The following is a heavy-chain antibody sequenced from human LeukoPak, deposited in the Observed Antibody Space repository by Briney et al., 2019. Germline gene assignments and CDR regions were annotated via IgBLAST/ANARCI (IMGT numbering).Heavy chain of an antibody. D-gene: IGHD3-3*01. CDR3: ARDSITIFGVVIFPNWFDP. Sequence: PSETLSLTCTVSGGSITGYYWSWIRQPPGKGLEWIGYIYYTGSTNYNPSLKSRVTISVDTSKNQFSLKLSSVTAADTAVYYCARDSITIFGVVIFPNWFDPWGQGTLVTVSS. CDR2: IYYTGST. V-gene: IGHV4-59*12. J-gene: IGHJ5*02. CDR1: GGSITGYY.